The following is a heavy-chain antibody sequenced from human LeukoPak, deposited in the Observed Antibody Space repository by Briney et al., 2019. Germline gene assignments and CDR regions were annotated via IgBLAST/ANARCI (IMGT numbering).Heavy chain of an antibody. CDR3: ARVPARSSWYLHHRDLMSWFDP. CDR2: IIPIFGTA. V-gene: IGHV1-69*13. Sequence: SVMVSCTASGGTFSSYAISWVQQAPGQGLGWTGGIIPIFGTANYAQKLQGRVTITADESTSTAYMELSSLRSEDTAVYYCARVPARSSWYLHHRDLMSWFDPWGQGTLVTVSS. CDR1: GGTFSSYA. D-gene: IGHD6-13*01. J-gene: IGHJ5*02.